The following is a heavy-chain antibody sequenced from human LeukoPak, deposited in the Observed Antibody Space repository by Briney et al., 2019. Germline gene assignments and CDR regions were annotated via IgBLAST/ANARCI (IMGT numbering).Heavy chain of an antibody. V-gene: IGHV3-23*01. CDR3: AKDTATVTTIADYYYNGMDV. J-gene: IGHJ6*01. CDR2: ISDNGGNT. Sequence: GGSLRLSCAASGFTFSSYAMSWVRQAPGKGLEWVAAISDNGGNTFYADSVKGRFTISRDNSKNTLYLQMNSLRAEDTAVYYCAKDTATVTTIADYYYNGMDVGGERTTLTVP. D-gene: IGHD4-11*01. CDR1: GFTFSSYA.